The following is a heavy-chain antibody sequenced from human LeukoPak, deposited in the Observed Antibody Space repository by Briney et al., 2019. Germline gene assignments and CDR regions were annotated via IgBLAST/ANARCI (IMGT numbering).Heavy chain of an antibody. CDR1: GFTFSSYW. CDR2: IKQDGSEK. CDR3: ARDLLADAFDI. D-gene: IGHD2-15*01. V-gene: IGHV3-7*01. J-gene: IGHJ3*02. Sequence: GGSLRLFCAASGFTFSSYWMSWVRQAPGKGLEWVANIKQDGSEKYYVDSVKGRFTISRDNAKNSLYLQMNSLRAEDTAVYYCARDLLADAFDIWGQGTMVTVSS.